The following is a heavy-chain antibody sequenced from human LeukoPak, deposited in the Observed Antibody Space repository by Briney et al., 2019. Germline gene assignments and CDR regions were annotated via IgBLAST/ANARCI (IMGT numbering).Heavy chain of an antibody. CDR3: AKDISGSYQGAYFDY. D-gene: IGHD1-26*01. Sequence: PGGSLRLSCAASGFTFDDYAMHWVRQAPGKGLEWVSGISWNSGSIGYADSVKGRFTISRDNAKNSLYLQMNSLRAEDTALYYCAKDISGSYQGAYFDYWGQGTLVTVSS. CDR2: ISWNSGSI. V-gene: IGHV3-9*01. J-gene: IGHJ4*02. CDR1: GFTFDDYA.